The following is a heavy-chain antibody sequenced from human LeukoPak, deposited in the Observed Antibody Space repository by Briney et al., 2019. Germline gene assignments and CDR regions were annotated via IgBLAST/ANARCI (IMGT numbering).Heavy chain of an antibody. J-gene: IGHJ4*02. CDR3: AKVGGITIDSFGPDY. Sequence: GGSLRLSCAASGFTFSSYAMSWVRRAPGKGLERVSCISGSGGSTHYEHSVKGRSTISRDNSKNTLYLQMNCLRAEDTAVYYCAKVGGITIDSFGPDYWGQGTLVTVSS. D-gene: IGHD3-9*01. V-gene: IGHV3-23*01. CDR2: ISGSGGST. CDR1: GFTFSSYA.